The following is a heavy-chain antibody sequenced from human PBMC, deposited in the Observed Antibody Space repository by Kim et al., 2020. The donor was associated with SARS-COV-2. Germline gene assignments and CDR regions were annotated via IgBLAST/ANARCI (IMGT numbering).Heavy chain of an antibody. CDR3: ARLGSDYTTSE. CDR1: GDTFSSYD. D-gene: IGHD4-17*01. Sequence: ASVKVSCKASGDTFSSYDINWGRQATGQRRECMGWITGVNGNTSYPQKFQGRVTITRDTTASTAYMELSSLRSEDTAVYYCARLGSDYTTSEWGQGTLVTVSS. CDR2: ITGVNGNT. V-gene: IGHV1-3*01. J-gene: IGHJ4*02.